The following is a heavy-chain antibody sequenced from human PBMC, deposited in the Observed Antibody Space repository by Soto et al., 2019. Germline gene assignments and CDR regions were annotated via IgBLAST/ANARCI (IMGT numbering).Heavy chain of an antibody. V-gene: IGHV1-69*06. CDR1: GGTFSSYA. Sequence: QVQLVQSGAEVKKPGSSVKVSCKASGGTFSSYAISWVRQAPGQGLEWMGGIIPIFGTANYAQKFQGRVTITADKSTSTAYMERSSLRSEDTAVYYCAPSAYCRGDCYSYFDYWGQGTLVTVSS. CDR2: IIPIFGTA. J-gene: IGHJ4*02. D-gene: IGHD2-21*02. CDR3: APSAYCRGDCYSYFDY.